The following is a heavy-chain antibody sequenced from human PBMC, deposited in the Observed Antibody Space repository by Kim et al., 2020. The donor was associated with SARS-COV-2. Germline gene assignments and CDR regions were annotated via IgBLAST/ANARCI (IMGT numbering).Heavy chain of an antibody. CDR3: ARSPQEEDYYDSSPSRTSLGYYYGMDV. CDR2: IYYSGST. V-gene: IGHV4-61*01. J-gene: IGHJ6*02. Sequence: SETLSLTCTVSGGSVSSGSYYWSWIRQPPGKGLEWIGYIYYSGSTNYNPSLKSRVTISVDTSKNQFSLKLSSVTAADTAVYYCARSPQEEDYYDSSPSRTSLGYYYGMDVWGQGTTVTVSS. CDR1: GGSVSSGSYY. D-gene: IGHD3-22*01.